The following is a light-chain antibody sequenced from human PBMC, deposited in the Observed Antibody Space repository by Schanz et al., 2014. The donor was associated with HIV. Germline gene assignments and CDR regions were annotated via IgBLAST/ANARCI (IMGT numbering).Light chain of an antibody. CDR3: QQYNRWWT. CDR2: GAS. Sequence: EIVLTQSPGTLSLSPGERATLSCRASQSVSSSYLAWYQQKPGQAPRLLIYGASTRVTGIPARFSGSGSGTEFTLTISSLQSDDFAIYYCQQYNRWWTFGQGTKVEMK. J-gene: IGKJ1*01. V-gene: IGKV3-15*01. CDR1: QSVSSSY.